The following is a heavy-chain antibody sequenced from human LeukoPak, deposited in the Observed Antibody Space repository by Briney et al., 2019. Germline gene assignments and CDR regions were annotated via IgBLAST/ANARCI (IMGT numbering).Heavy chain of an antibody. Sequence: PSETLSLTCTASGGSISSYYWSWIRQPPAEGLEWIGDIYSSGSTNYNPSLRSRVTISIDTSKNQFSLKLNSVTAADTAVYYCARGVVITFGGAADYWGQGTLVTVSS. J-gene: IGHJ4*02. V-gene: IGHV4-59*01. D-gene: IGHD3-16*01. CDR1: GGSISSYY. CDR2: IYSSGST. CDR3: ARGVVITFGGAADY.